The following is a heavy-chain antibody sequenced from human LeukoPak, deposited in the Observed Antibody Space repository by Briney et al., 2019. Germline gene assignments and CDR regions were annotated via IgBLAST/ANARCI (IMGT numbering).Heavy chain of an antibody. D-gene: IGHD3-22*01. Sequence: ASVKVSCKASGGSFSNFGISWVRQAPGQGLEWMGGILPVSNTANNAQNFQGRVTFTADTSTGTAYMELSSLRSEDTAVYYCARADRYYYDSSGPLGPWGQGTLVTVSS. CDR3: ARADRYYYDSSGPLGP. CDR1: GGSFSNFG. V-gene: IGHV1-69*06. CDR2: ILPVSNTA. J-gene: IGHJ5*02.